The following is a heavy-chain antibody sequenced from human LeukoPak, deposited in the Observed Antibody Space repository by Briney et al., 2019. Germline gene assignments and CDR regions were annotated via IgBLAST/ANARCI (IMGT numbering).Heavy chain of an antibody. CDR2: IYYRGST. V-gene: IGHV4-59*01. CDR1: GGSISSYY. Sequence: PSETLSLTCTVSGGSISSYYWSWIRQPPGKGLEGIGYIYYRGSTNYNPSLKSRVTISVDTSKNQFSLKLSSVTAADTAVYYCARGRLRFLEWLGYYYGMDVWGQGTTVTVSS. CDR3: ARGRLRFLEWLGYYYGMDV. J-gene: IGHJ6*02. D-gene: IGHD3-3*01.